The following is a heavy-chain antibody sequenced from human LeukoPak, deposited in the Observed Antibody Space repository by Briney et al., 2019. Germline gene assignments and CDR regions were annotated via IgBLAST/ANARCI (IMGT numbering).Heavy chain of an antibody. J-gene: IGHJ4*02. V-gene: IGHV3-23*01. D-gene: IGHD2-15*01. CDR3: AKDVGYCSGGSCYFGMIYY. CDR2: ISGSGGST. CDR1: GFTFSSYA. Sequence: GGSLRLSCAASGFTFSSYAMSWVRQAPGKGLEWVSAISGSGGSTYYADSVKGRFTISRDNSKNTLYLQMNSLRAEDTAVYYCAKDVGYCSGGSCYFGMIYYWGQGTLGTVSS.